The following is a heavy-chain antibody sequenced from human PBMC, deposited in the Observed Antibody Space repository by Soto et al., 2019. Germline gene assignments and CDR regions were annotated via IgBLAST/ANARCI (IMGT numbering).Heavy chain of an antibody. CDR2: IYYSGST. CDR3: ARLDCVSTSCHFDY. CDR1: GGSISSGGYY. Sequence: SETLSLTCTVSGGSISSGGYYWSWIRQHPGKGLEWIGYIYYSGSTYYNPSLKSRVTISVDTSKNQFSLKLSSVTAADTAVYYCARLDCVSTSCHFDYWGQGTLVTVSS. V-gene: IGHV4-31*03. D-gene: IGHD2-2*01. J-gene: IGHJ4*02.